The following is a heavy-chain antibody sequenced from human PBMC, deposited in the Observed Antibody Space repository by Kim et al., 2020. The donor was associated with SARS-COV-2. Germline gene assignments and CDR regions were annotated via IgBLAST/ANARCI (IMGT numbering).Heavy chain of an antibody. CDR3: ARAYYGSGSYYNLDAFDI. CDR1: GFSLSTSGMC. CDR2: IDWDDDK. Sequence: SGPTLVKPTQTLTLTCTFSGFSLSTSGMCVSWIRQPPGKALEWLALIDWDDDKYYSTSLKTRLTISKDTSKNQVVLTMTNMDPVDTATYYCARAYYGSGSYYNLDAFDIWGQGTMVTVSS. J-gene: IGHJ3*02. D-gene: IGHD3-10*01. V-gene: IGHV2-70*01.